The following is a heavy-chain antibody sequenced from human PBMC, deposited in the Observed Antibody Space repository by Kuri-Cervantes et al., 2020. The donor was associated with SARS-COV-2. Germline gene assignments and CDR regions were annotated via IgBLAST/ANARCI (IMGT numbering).Heavy chain of an antibody. D-gene: IGHD4-11*01. CDR1: GYTFTSYG. V-gene: IGHV1-18*01. CDR3: ARAVTTPGDYYYYYMDV. J-gene: IGHJ6*03. Sequence: ASVKVSCKASGYTFTSYGIGWVRQAPGQGLEWMGWISAYNGNTNYAQKLQGRVTMTTDTSTSTAYMELRSLRSDDTAVYYCARAVTTPGDYYYYYMDVWGKGTTVTVSS. CDR2: ISAYNGNT.